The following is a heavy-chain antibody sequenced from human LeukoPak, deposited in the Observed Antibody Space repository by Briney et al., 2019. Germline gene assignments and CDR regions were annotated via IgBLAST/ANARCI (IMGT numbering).Heavy chain of an antibody. CDR2: IHPNTGVT. CDR1: GYTFTGYY. V-gene: IGHV1-2*02. J-gene: IGHJ4*02. D-gene: IGHD3-3*01. CDR3: ARSPTHDFWSGYYSPLDY. Sequence: ASVKVSCKASGYTFTGYYIHWVRQAPGQGLEWMGWIHPNTGVTHFTRNFQGRVSMTRDTSISTAYMELSRLRSDDTAVYYCARSPTHDFWSGYYSPLDYWGQGTLVTVSS.